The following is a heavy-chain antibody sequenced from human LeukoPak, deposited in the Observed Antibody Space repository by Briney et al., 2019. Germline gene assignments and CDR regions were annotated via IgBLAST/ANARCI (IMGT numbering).Heavy chain of an antibody. Sequence: GSLRLSCAASGFTFSSYWMHWVRQTPGKGLVWVSRIKSDGSTIYADSVKGRFTVSRDNSKNTLYLQMTNLRPEDTAKYYCAKRNTMIRGGPSFDYWGQGILVAVSS. V-gene: IGHV3-74*01. CDR2: IKSDGST. J-gene: IGHJ4*02. CDR1: GFTFSSYW. CDR3: AKRNTMIRGGPSFDY. D-gene: IGHD3-10*01.